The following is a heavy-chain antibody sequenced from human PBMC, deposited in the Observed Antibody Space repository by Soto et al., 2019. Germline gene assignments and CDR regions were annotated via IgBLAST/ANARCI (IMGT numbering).Heavy chain of an antibody. CDR2: ITHGGST. Sequence: SETLSLTCAVYSGSFSGYYYSWIRQSPGKGLEWIGDITHGGSTTYSPSLKSRVTMSLDTSKNQFSLNMTSMTAADPAVYYCARGRLFLTTSGLAITYFDYWGQGTLVTVSS. D-gene: IGHD3-3*01. CDR1: SGSFSGYY. V-gene: IGHV4-34*01. CDR3: ARGRLFLTTSGLAITYFDY. J-gene: IGHJ4*02.